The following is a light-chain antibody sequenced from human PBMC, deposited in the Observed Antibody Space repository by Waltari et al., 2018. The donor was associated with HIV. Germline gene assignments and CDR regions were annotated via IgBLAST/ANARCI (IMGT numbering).Light chain of an antibody. CDR1: ESITGW. J-gene: IGKJ1*01. Sequence: DIQMTQSHSTLSAFVGDRVTITCRASESITGWLAWYQQKPGKAPKLLIYKTSSLESGVPLRFSGSASGTEFTLTISSLQPDDFATYYCQQYKSYSPWTFGQGTKVEIK. CDR2: KTS. CDR3: QQYKSYSPWT. V-gene: IGKV1-5*03.